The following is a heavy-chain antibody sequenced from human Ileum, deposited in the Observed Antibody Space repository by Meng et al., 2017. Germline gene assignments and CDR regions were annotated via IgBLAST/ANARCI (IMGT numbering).Heavy chain of an antibody. CDR2: INHSGST. Sequence: SETLSLTCAVYGGSFSGYYWSWIRQPPGKGLEWIGEINHSGSTNYNPSLKSRVTISVDTSKNQFSLKLSSVTAADTAVYYCARQYSSGWFLYWGQGTLVTVYS. V-gene: IGHV4-34*01. CDR1: GGSFSGYY. D-gene: IGHD6-19*01. CDR3: ARQYSSGWFLY. J-gene: IGHJ4*02.